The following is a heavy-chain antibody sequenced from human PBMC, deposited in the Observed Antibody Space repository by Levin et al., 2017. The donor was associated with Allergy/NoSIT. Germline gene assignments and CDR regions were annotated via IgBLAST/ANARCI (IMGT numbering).Heavy chain of an antibody. CDR3: ARAVGATDDFDY. V-gene: IGHV1-46*01. CDR1: GYTFTSYY. CDR2: INPSGGST. D-gene: IGHD1-26*01. Sequence: PGESLKISCKASGYTFTSYYMHWVRQAPGQGLEWMGIINPSGGSTSYAQKFQGRVTMTRDTSTSTVYMELSSLRSEDTAVYYCARAVGATDDFDYWGQGTLVTVSS. J-gene: IGHJ4*02.